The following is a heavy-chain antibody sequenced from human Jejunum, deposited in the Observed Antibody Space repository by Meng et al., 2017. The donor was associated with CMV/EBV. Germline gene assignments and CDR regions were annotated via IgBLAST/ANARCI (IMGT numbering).Heavy chain of an antibody. CDR3: ARESGSYYWFDP. CDR2: IYTSGST. CDR1: AGPISGYY. D-gene: IGHD1-26*01. J-gene: IGHJ5*02. Sequence: VLLQESGPGLVKSSETLSLTCLVSAGPISGYYWSWIRQPAGKGLEWIGRIYTSGSTHYNPSLKSRLTMSVDLAKNQISLKLSSVTAADTAVYYCARESGSYYWFDPWGQGTLVTVSS. V-gene: IGHV4-4*07.